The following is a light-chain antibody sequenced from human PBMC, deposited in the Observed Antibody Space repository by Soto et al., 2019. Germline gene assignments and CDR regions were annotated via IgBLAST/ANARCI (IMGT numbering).Light chain of an antibody. CDR3: CSYAGSYTLYV. J-gene: IGLJ1*01. CDR2: DVS. Sequence: QSVLTQPRSVSGSPGQSVIISCTGTSSDVGGYNYVSWYQQHPGKAPKLMIYDVSKRPSGVPDRFSGSKSGNTASLTISGLQAEDEADYYCCSYAGSYTLYVFGTGTKVNVL. V-gene: IGLV2-11*01. CDR1: SSDVGGYNY.